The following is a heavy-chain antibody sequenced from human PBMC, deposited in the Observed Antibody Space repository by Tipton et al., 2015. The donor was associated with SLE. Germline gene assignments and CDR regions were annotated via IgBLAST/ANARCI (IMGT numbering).Heavy chain of an antibody. D-gene: IGHD6-19*01. CDR2: ISSSSSTI. CDR3: AREGGAGYSSGWVDY. CDR1: GFTFSSYS. Sequence: SLRLSCAASGFTFSSYSMNWVRQAPGKGLEWVSYISSSSSTIYYADSVKGRFTISRDNAKNSLYLQMNSLRAEDTAVYYCAREGGAGYSSGWVDYWGQGTLLTVSS. V-gene: IGHV3-48*01. J-gene: IGHJ4*02.